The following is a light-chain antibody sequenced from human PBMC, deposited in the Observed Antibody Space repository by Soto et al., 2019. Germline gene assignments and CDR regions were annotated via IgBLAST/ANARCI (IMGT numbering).Light chain of an antibody. CDR2: DVS. J-gene: IGLJ1*01. V-gene: IGLV2-11*01. Sequence: QSVLTQPRPVSGSPGQSVPIPCTGTSSDVGGYNYVSWYQQHPGKAPKLMIYDVSKRPSGVPDRFSGSKSGNTASLTISGLQAEDEADYYCCSYAGSYTYVFGTGTKVTVL. CDR3: CSYAGSYTYV. CDR1: SSDVGGYNY.